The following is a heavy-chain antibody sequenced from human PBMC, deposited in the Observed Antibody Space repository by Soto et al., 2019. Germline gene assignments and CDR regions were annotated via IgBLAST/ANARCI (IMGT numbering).Heavy chain of an antibody. CDR1: GYTFTGYY. Sequence: QVQLVQSGAEVKKPGASVKVSCKASGYTFTGYYMHWVRQAPGQGLEWMGWINPNSGGTNYAQKFQGWVTMTRDTTISTAYMELSRLRSADTAVYYCARAPSGMYISGWYLWFDPWGQGTLVNVSS. D-gene: IGHD6-19*01. CDR3: ARAPSGMYISGWYLWFDP. V-gene: IGHV1-2*04. CDR2: INPNSGGT. J-gene: IGHJ5*02.